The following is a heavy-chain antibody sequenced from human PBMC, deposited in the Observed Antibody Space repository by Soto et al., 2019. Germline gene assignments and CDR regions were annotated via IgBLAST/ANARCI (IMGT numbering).Heavy chain of an antibody. J-gene: IGHJ4*02. CDR2: ISGSGGST. CDR3: AKDLTHLRFLEWLPQH. D-gene: IGHD3-3*01. CDR1: GFTFSSYA. V-gene: IGHV3-23*01. Sequence: GGSLRLSCAASGFTFSSYAMSWVRQAPGKGLEWVSAISGSGGSTYYADSVKGRFTISRDNSKNTLYLQMNSLRAEDTAVYYCAKDLTHLRFLEWLPQHWGQGTLVTGSS.